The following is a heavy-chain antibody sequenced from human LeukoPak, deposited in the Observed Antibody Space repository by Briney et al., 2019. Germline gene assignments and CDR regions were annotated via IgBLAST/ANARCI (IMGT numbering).Heavy chain of an antibody. J-gene: IGHJ4*02. Sequence: GSLRLSCAASGFTFSTYWMHWVRQAPGKGLVWVSRINSDGSNTNYADSVKGRFTISRDNAKNTLYLQMNSLRAEDTAVYYCARPRGSGSGSYYDFWGQGTLVTVSS. D-gene: IGHD3-10*01. CDR1: GFTFSTYW. CDR2: INSDGSNT. V-gene: IGHV3-74*01. CDR3: ARPRGSGSGSYYDF.